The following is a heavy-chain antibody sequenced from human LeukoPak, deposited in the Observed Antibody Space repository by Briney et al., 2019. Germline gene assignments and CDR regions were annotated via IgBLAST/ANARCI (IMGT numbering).Heavy chain of an antibody. CDR2: IYPDESNI. CDR3: ARPPSRGYSSSFEY. V-gene: IGHV5-51*01. CDR1: GYSFPTCW. J-gene: IGHJ4*02. D-gene: IGHD2-2*03. Sequence: GESLKISCKGSGYSFPTCWIAWVRQMPGKGLEWMGIIYPDESNIRYSPSFQGQVTISADKSISTAYLQWSSLKASDTAMYYCARPPSRGYSSSFEYWGRGTLVTVSS.